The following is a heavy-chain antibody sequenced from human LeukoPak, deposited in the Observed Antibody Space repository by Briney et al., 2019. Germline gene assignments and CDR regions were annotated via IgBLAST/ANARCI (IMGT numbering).Heavy chain of an antibody. V-gene: IGHV4-34*01. CDR2: INHSGST. CDR3: ARGRYLTSSGGAAAGFLDY. CDR1: GGSFSGYY. J-gene: IGHJ4*02. D-gene: IGHD6-13*01. Sequence: PSETLSLTCAVSGGSFSGYYWNWIRQSPGKGLEWIGEINHSGSTHYNPSLKSRVTISVDTSQKQFSLRLTSVTAADTAVYYCARGRYLTSSGGAAAGFLDYWGQGSLVTVSS.